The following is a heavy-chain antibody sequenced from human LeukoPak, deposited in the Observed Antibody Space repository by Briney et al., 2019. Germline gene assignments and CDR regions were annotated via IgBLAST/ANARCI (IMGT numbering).Heavy chain of an antibody. V-gene: IGHV3-53*04. D-gene: IGHD3-22*01. J-gene: IGHJ4*02. Sequence: GGSLRLSCAASGFTVSSNYMSWVREAPGKGLEWVSVIYSGGSTYYADSVKGRFTISRHNSKNTLYLQMNSLRAEDTAVYYCAREAYYYDSSGYYIWGQGTLVTVSS. CDR1: GFTVSSNY. CDR2: IYSGGST. CDR3: AREAYYYDSSGYYI.